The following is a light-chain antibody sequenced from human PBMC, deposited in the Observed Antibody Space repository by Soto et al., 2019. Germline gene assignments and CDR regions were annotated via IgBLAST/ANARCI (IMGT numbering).Light chain of an antibody. V-gene: IGKV3-20*01. CDR3: QQYRDLPQT. Sequence: EIVLTQSPGTLSLSPGERATLSCRASQTVRNNYLAWYQQKPGQAPRLLIYNSSTRPTGIPDRFSGSGSGTDFTLTISRLEPEDFELYFCQQYRDLPQTFGQGTRVEIK. CDR1: QTVRNNY. CDR2: NSS. J-gene: IGKJ1*01.